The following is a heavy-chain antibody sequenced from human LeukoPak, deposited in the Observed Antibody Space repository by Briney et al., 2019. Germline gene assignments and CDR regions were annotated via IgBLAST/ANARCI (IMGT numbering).Heavy chain of an antibody. CDR1: GFTFSSYA. D-gene: IGHD3-16*02. V-gene: IGHV3-23*01. Sequence: GGSLRLSCAASGFTFSSYAMSWVRQAPGKGLEWVSAISGSGGSTYYADSVKGRFTISRDNSKNTLYLQMNSLRAEDTAVYYCAKDQGVYDYVWGSYRYSSFDYWGQGTLVTVSS. CDR3: AKDQGVYDYVWGSYRYSSFDY. J-gene: IGHJ4*02. CDR2: ISGSGGST.